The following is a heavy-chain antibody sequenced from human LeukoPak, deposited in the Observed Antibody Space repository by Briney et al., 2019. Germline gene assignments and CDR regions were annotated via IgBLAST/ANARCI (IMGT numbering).Heavy chain of an antibody. CDR3: ARGYLPHDYYDSSGYTFDY. D-gene: IGHD3-22*01. V-gene: IGHV4-34*01. CDR2: INHSGST. CDR1: GGSFSGYY. J-gene: IGHJ4*02. Sequence: SETLSLTCAVYGGSFSGYYWSWIRQPPGKGLEWIGEINHSGSTNYNPSLKSRVTISVHTSKTQFSLKLSSVTAADTAVYYCARGYLPHDYYDSSGYTFDYWGQGTLVTVSS.